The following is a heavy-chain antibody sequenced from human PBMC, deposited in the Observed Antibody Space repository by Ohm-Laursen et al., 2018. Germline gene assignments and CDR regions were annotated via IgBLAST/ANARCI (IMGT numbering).Heavy chain of an antibody. D-gene: IGHD3-22*01. CDR3: ARGKEGPDYYDSSGYYYGY. J-gene: IGHJ4*02. CDR1: GYTFTGYY. Sequence: ASVKVSCKVSGYTFTGYYMHWVRQAPGQGLEWMGWINPNSGGTNYAQKFQGRVTMTRDTSISTAYMELSRLRSDDTAVYYCARGKEGPDYYDSSGYYYGYWGQGTLVTVSS. CDR2: INPNSGGT. V-gene: IGHV1-2*02.